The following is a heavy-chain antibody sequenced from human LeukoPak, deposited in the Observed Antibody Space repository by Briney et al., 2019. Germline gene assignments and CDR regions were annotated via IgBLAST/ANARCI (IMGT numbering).Heavy chain of an antibody. CDR3: ARDDRGYSYGRRVDY. V-gene: IGHV3-21*01. CDR2: ISSSSSYI. D-gene: IGHD5-18*01. CDR1: GFTFSSYS. Sequence: GGSLRLSCAASGFTFSSYSMNWVRQAPGKGLEWVSSISSSSSYIYYADSVKGRFTISRDNAKNSLYLQVNSLRAEDTAVYYCARDDRGYSYGRRVDYWGQGTLVTVSS. J-gene: IGHJ4*02.